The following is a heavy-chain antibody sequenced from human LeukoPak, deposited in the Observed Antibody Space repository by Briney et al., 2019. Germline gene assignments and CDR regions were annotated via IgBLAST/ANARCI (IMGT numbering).Heavy chain of an antibody. Sequence: SETLSLTCAVYSGSFSGYYWGWIRQPPGKGLEWMGENNHSGSTNYNPSLKSRVTISVDTSKNQFSLKLSSVTAADTAVYYCARRRFFHGGAVTTAFVYWGQRTLVTVSS. CDR1: SGSFSGYY. V-gene: IGHV4-34*01. CDR2: NNHSGST. D-gene: IGHD3-3*01. CDR3: ARRRFFHGGAVTTAFVY. J-gene: IGHJ4*02.